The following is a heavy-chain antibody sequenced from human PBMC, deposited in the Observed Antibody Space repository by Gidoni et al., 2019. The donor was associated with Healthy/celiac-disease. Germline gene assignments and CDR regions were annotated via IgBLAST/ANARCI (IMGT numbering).Heavy chain of an antibody. Sequence: QVQLVESGGGVVQPGRSLRLSCAASGFTFSSYGMHWVRQAPGKGLEWVAVIWYDGSNKYYADSVKGRFTISRDNSKNTLYLQMNSLRAEDTAVYYCARDYLWELPTSYYFDYWGQGTLVTVSS. V-gene: IGHV3-33*01. D-gene: IGHD1-26*01. CDR3: ARDYLWELPTSYYFDY. CDR2: IWYDGSNK. J-gene: IGHJ4*02. CDR1: GFTFSSYG.